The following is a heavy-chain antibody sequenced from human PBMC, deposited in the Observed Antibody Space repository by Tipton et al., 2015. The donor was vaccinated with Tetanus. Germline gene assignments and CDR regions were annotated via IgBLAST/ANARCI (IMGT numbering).Heavy chain of an antibody. CDR2: IYYSGST. CDR1: GGSISSGGYY. CDR3: ARVYSGSHPRPHYFDY. Sequence: TLSLTCTVSGGSISSGGYYWSWIRQHPGKGLEWIGYIYYSGSTYYNPSLKSRVTISVDTSKNQFSLKLSSVTAADTAVYYCARVYSGSHPRPHYFDYWGQGTLVTVSS. D-gene: IGHD1-26*01. J-gene: IGHJ4*02. V-gene: IGHV4-31*03.